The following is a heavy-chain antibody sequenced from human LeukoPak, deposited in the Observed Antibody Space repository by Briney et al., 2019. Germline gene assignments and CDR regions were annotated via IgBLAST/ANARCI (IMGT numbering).Heavy chain of an antibody. CDR3: ARAYYFNSSGPRGYFDY. J-gene: IGHJ4*02. V-gene: IGHV4-38-2*01. D-gene: IGHD3-22*01. Sequence: KTSETLSLTCAVSGYSISGAYYWGWIRQPPGKGLEWIGRMFHSGNTYYNPSLKSRVTISVDTSKNQFSLKLSSVTAADTAVYYCARAYYFNSSGPRGYFDYWGQGTLVTVSS. CDR2: MFHSGNT. CDR1: GYSISGAYY.